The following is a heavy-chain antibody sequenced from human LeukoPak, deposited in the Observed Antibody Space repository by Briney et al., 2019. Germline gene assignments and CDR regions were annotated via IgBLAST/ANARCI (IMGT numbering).Heavy chain of an antibody. V-gene: IGHV3-7*03. CDR2: KKRDRSEK. CDR1: GFTFSSYW. J-gene: IGHJ4*02. D-gene: IGHD4-11*01. CDR3: STLTSRGLSDS. Sequence: GGSLRLSCVASGFTFSSYWINWVRRAPGKGLEWVGNKKRDRSEKYYVDSVKGRLTISRDNARNSMDLQMNSLRGEDTAVYYCSTLTSRGLSDSWGQGTLVTVSS.